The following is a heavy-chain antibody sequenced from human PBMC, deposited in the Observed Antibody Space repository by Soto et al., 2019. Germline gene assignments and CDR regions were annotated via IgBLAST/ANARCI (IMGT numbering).Heavy chain of an antibody. CDR1: GLTISGKKY. D-gene: IGHD1-1*01. CDR3: ATWHEREHAYDV. J-gene: IGHJ3*01. V-gene: IGHV3-53*01. CDR2: FYDVDGS. Sequence: ESGGGLIQPGESLRLSCAAFGLTISGKKYVAWVRQAPGKGLEWVSAFYDVDGSFYADSVKGRFTTSSDSSKTTVYLQMNDLRPDDTAVYYCATWHEREHAYDVWGQGTTVTVSS.